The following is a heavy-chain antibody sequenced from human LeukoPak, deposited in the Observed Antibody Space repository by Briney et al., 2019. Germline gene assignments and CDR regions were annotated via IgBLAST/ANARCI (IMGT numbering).Heavy chain of an antibody. CDR3: AKNDEAMLVVLSANFDY. J-gene: IGHJ4*02. D-gene: IGHD2-15*01. CDR1: GFTFSSYA. Sequence: GGSLRLSCAASGFTFSSYAMSWVRQAPGKGLEWVSAISGSGGSTYYADSVKGRFTISRDNSKSTLFLQMSSLRAEDTAVYYCAKNDEAMLVVLSANFDYWGQGTLVTVSS. V-gene: IGHV3-23*01. CDR2: ISGSGGST.